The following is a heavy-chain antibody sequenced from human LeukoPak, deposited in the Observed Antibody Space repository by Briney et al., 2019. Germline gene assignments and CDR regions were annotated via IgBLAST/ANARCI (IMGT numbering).Heavy chain of an antibody. V-gene: IGHV3-23*01. CDR3: AKIAHEGSITMIVVVIPGAFDI. CDR2: ISGSGGST. D-gene: IGHD3-22*01. Sequence: GWSLSLSCAASGFTFSSYAMSWVRQAPGKGLEWVSAISGSGGSTYYADSVKGRFTISRDNSKNTLYLQMNSLRAEDTAVYYCAKIAHEGSITMIVVVIPGAFDIWGQGTMVTVSS. J-gene: IGHJ3*02. CDR1: GFTFSSYA.